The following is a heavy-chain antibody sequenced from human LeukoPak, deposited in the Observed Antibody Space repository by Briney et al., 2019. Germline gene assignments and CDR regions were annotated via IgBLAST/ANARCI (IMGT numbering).Heavy chain of an antibody. J-gene: IGHJ3*01. CDR3: TDPDWG. Sequence: GGSLSLSCAASGFIFRNSYMTWVRQAPGEGLEWVATVIQDGSVKYYLDSVKGRFTISRDNAKNSLYLQMKSLRAEDTAIYYCTDPDWGWGQGTMVTVSS. CDR2: VIQDGSVK. CDR1: GFIFRNSY. D-gene: IGHD3/OR15-3a*01. V-gene: IGHV3-7*01.